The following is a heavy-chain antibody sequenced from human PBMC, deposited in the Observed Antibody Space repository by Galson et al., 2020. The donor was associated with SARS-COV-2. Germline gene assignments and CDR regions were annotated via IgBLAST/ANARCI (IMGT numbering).Heavy chain of an antibody. V-gene: IGHV3-23*01. CDR1: GFTFSNYG. J-gene: IGHJ5*02. D-gene: IGHD1-1*01. CDR3: AKLTDSNTGWLDH. Sequence: GESLKISCEASGFTFSNYGMGWVRQLPGKGLEWISSLSGNGGVRSGADSVKGRFSISRDSSKNTLYLQMTSLRVEDTAIYYCAKLTDSNTGWLDHWGQGTLVTVSS. CDR2: LSGNGGVR.